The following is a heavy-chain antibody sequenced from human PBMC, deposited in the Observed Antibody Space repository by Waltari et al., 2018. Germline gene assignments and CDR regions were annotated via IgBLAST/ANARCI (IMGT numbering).Heavy chain of an antibody. J-gene: IGHJ4*02. D-gene: IGHD6-25*01. CDR1: GFTFSTYG. CDR2: ISGRGSIT. Sequence: EVHLLESGGGSVQPGGSLRLSCVASGFTFSTYGMSWVRQAPGKGLEGVSSISGRGSITYYVDAVKGRFTPSRDNSKNTLYLQMNSLRAEDTAVYYCVKDRWQRDGPSFFFDYWGQGTLATVSS. V-gene: IGHV3-23*01. CDR3: VKDRWQRDGPSFFFDY.